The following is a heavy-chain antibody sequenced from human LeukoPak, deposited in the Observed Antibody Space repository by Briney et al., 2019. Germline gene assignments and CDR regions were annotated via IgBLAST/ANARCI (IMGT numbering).Heavy chain of an antibody. Sequence: GGSLRLSCAASGFTFSSYWMSWVRQAPGTGLKWVANIKQDGSEKYYVDSVKGRFTISRDNAKNSLYLQMNSLRAEDTAVYYCARENHLPLWIQLHYYGMDVWGQGTTVTVSS. D-gene: IGHD5-18*01. J-gene: IGHJ6*02. CDR3: ARENHLPLWIQLHYYGMDV. V-gene: IGHV3-7*01. CDR1: GFTFSSYW. CDR2: IKQDGSEK.